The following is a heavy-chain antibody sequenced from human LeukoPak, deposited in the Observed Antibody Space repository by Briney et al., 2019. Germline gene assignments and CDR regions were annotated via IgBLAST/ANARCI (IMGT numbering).Heavy chain of an antibody. CDR1: GFTFSSYA. V-gene: IGHV3-30*01. CDR2: ISYDGSNK. D-gene: IGHD5-24*01. Sequence: PGGSLRLSCAASGFTFSSYAMHWVRQAPGKGLEWVAVISYDGSNKYYADSVKGRFTISRDNSKNTLYLQMNSLRAEDTAVYYCARDSGEDGYNSHWFDPWGQGTLVTVSS. J-gene: IGHJ5*02. CDR3: ARDSGEDGYNSHWFDP.